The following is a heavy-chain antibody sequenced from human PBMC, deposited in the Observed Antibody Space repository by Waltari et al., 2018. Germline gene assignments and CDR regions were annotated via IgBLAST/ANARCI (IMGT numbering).Heavy chain of an antibody. V-gene: IGHV1-18*01. CDR3: ARDLIVGATPSGPVDI. CDR2: ISANRGNT. CDR1: GYTFTSHG. J-gene: IGHJ3*02. D-gene: IGHD1-26*01. Sequence: QVQLVQSGAEVKKPGASVKVSCKASGYTFTSHGISWVRQAPGQGLEWMGWISANRGNTNLAQKVQGRVTMTTDTSTSTAYMELRSLRSDDTAVYYCARDLIVGATPSGPVDIWGQGTMVTVSS.